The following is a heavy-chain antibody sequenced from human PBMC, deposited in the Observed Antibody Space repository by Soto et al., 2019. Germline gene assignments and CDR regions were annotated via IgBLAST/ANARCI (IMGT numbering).Heavy chain of an antibody. CDR1: GFTFSNYG. CDR3: ARDDGYPDNAFDY. Sequence: QVQLAESGGGVVQPGRSLRLSCAATGFTFSNYGMHWVRQAPGKGLEWVAVILKDGSDQKYADSMKGRFTISRDNSENPLYLHMNSLRAEGTAVYFCARDDGYPDNAFDYWGQGTLVTVSS. V-gene: IGHV3-33*01. D-gene: IGHD5-12*01. J-gene: IGHJ4*02. CDR2: ILKDGSDQ.